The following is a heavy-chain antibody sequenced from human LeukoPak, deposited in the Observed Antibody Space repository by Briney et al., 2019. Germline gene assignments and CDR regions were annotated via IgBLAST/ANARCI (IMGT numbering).Heavy chain of an antibody. V-gene: IGHV3-30-3*01. CDR1: GFTFSSYA. D-gene: IGHD6-6*01. CDR2: ISFDGSKT. J-gene: IGHJ6*02. CDR3: ARDRQPYYHYYGMGV. Sequence: PGRSLRLSCAASGFTFSSYAMHWVRQAPGKGLEWVAVISFDGSKTYYADSMKGRCTISRDNSKNTLYLQMNSLRAEDTAAYYCARDRQPYYHYYGMGVWGQGTTVSVSS.